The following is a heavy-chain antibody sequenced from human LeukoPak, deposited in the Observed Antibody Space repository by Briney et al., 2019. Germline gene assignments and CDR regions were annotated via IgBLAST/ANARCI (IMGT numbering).Heavy chain of an antibody. D-gene: IGHD3-22*01. CDR3: ARANYYDSSGYSY. CDR1: GGSFSGYY. V-gene: IGHV4-34*01. CDR2: INHSGST. Sequence: NPSETLSLTCAVYGGSFSGYYWSWIRQPPGKGLEWIGEINHSGSTNYNPSLKSRVTISVDTSKNQFSLKLSSVTAADTAVYYCARANYYDSSGYSYWGQGTLVPVSS. J-gene: IGHJ4*02.